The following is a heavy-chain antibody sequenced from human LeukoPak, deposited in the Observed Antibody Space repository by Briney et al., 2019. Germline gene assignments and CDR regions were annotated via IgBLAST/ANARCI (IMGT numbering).Heavy chain of an antibody. Sequence: PSETLSLTCAVYGGSFSGYYWSWIRQPPGKGLEWIGEINHSGSTYYNPCLKSRVTISVDTSKNQFSLKLSSVTAADTAVYYCARGGKGPVSYYYYMDVWGKGTTVTVSS. CDR1: GGSFSGYY. CDR3: ARGGKGPVSYYYYMDV. D-gene: IGHD1-14*01. CDR2: INHSGST. V-gene: IGHV4-34*01. J-gene: IGHJ6*03.